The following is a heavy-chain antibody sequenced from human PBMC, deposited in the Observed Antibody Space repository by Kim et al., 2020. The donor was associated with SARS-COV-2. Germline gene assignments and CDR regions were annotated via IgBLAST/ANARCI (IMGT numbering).Heavy chain of an antibody. D-gene: IGHD4-4*01. CDR3: ARDPVADGYSFFDY. J-gene: IGHJ4*02. Sequence: SVQGRFTVSRDYYKNTLSLQMDSLRIEDTAIYYCARDPVADGYSFFDYWGRGTLVTVSS. V-gene: IGHV3-53*01.